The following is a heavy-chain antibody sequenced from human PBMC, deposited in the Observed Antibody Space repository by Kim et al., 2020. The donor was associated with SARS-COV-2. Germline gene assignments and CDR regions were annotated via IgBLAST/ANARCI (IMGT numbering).Heavy chain of an antibody. J-gene: IGHJ4*02. V-gene: IGHV1-18*01. Sequence: TNDAQKDQGRVTMTTDTSTSTAYMELRNLRSDDTAVYYCARDEAYRIDYWGQGTLVTVSS. CDR3: ARDEAYRIDY. D-gene: IGHD4-4*01. CDR2: T.